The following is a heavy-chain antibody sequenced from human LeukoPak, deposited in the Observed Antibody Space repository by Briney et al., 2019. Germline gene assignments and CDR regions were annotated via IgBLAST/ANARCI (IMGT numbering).Heavy chain of an antibody. CDR2: IYHSGST. V-gene: IGHV4-30-2*01. CDR1: GGSISSGGYS. J-gene: IGHJ6*02. Sequence: SETLPLTCAVSGGSISSGGYSWSWIRQPPGKGLEWIGYIYHSGSTYYNPSLKSRVTISVDRSKNQFSLKLSSVTAADTAVYYCARGGSYYGMDVWGQGTTVTVSS. CDR3: ARGGSYYGMDV. D-gene: IGHD2-15*01.